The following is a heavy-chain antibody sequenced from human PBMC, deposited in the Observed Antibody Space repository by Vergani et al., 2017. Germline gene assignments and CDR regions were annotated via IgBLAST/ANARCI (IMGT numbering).Heavy chain of an antibody. J-gene: IGHJ4*02. CDR2: IYTSGST. CDR1: GGSISSGSYY. V-gene: IGHV4-61*02. Sequence: QVQLQESGPGLVKPSQTLSLTCTVSGGSISSGSYYWSWIRQPAGKGLEWIGRIYTSGSTNYNPSRKSRVTMSVETSKNQFSLNLSSVTAADTAVYYCAGGGEGYWSGGSCYHPGGSWGQGTLVTVSS. D-gene: IGHD2-15*01. CDR3: AGGGEGYWSGGSCYHPGGS.